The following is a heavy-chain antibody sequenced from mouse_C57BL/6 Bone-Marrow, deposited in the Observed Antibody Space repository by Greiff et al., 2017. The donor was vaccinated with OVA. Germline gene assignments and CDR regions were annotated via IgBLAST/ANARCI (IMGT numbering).Heavy chain of an antibody. V-gene: IGHV1-55*01. Sequence: QVQLQQPGAELVKPGASVKMSCKASGYTFTSYWITWVKQRPGQGLEWIGDIYPGSGSTNYNEKFKSKATLTVDTSSSTAYMQLSSLTSEDSAVYYCARITTVENYFDDWGQGTTLTVSS. CDR1: GYTFTSYW. CDR2: IYPGSGST. D-gene: IGHD1-1*01. CDR3: ARITTVENYFDD. J-gene: IGHJ2*01.